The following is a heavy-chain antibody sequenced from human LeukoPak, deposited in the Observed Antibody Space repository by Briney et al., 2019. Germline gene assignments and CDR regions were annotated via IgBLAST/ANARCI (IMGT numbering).Heavy chain of an antibody. V-gene: IGHV4-31*02. J-gene: IGHJ4*02. CDR2: IVYSGTT. CDR3: ATYGGNCVDH. Sequence: SETLSLTCTVSGGSLSSGDYYLTWIPQHPGKGLEWIGHIVYSGTTYYNPSLKSRVTISVDTSKNQFSLKLSAATAADTAVYYCATYGGNCVDHWGQGTLVTVSS. CDR1: GGSLSSGDYY. D-gene: IGHD4-23*01.